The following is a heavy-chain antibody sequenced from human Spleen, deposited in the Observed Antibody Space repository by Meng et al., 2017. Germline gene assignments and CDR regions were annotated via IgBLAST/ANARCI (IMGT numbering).Heavy chain of an antibody. Sequence: SVKVSCKASGGTFSSYAISWVRQAPGQGREWMGGIIPIFGTANYAQKFQGRVTITADESTSTAYMELSSLRSEDTAVYYCARDMATGGYSYGGSYYYYGMDVWGQGTTVTVSS. CDR1: GGTFSSYA. CDR2: IIPIFGTA. V-gene: IGHV1-69*13. J-gene: IGHJ6*02. CDR3: ARDMATGGYSYGGSYYYYGMDV. D-gene: IGHD5-18*01.